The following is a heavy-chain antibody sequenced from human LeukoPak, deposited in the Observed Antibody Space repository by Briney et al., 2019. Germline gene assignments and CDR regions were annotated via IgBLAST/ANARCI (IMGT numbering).Heavy chain of an antibody. CDR1: GYTFTSYG. Sequence: EASVKVSCKASGYTFTSYGISWVRQAPGQGLEWMGWISAYNGNTNYAQKLQGRVTMTTDTSTSTAYMELRSLRSDDTAVYYCARCYDILTGPPLPYYYYYGMDVWGQGTTVTVSS. CDR2: ISAYNGNT. CDR3: ARCYDILTGPPLPYYYYYGMDV. D-gene: IGHD3-9*01. V-gene: IGHV1-18*01. J-gene: IGHJ6*02.